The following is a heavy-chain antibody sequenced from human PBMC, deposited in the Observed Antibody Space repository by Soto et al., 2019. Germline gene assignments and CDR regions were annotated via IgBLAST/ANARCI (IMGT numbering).Heavy chain of an antibody. CDR1: GDSISDYY. CDR3: ARATGSLRHV. CDR2: IYHSGRT. J-gene: IGHJ6*02. V-gene: IGHV4-59*12. Sequence: QVQLQESGPGLVMPAETLSLTCSVSGDSISDYYCRWIRQPPGKGLEWIGHIYHSGRTYYTPSLKSRVTSSGDTSKNQGSLQLRSLTDADTAVYYWARATGSLRHVRGQGAKITVSS. D-gene: IGHD3-9*01.